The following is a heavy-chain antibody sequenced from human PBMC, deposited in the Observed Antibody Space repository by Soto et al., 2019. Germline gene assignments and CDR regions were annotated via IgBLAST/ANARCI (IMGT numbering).Heavy chain of an antibody. D-gene: IGHD3-22*01. Sequence: GGSLRLSCAASGFTFSSYSMSWVRQAPGKGLEWVSSISSSSSYIYYADSVKGRFTISRDNAKNSLYLQMNSLRAEDTAVYYCARDGLVVGDAFDIWGQGTMVTVSS. J-gene: IGHJ3*02. CDR3: ARDGLVVGDAFDI. CDR2: ISSSSSYI. CDR1: GFTFSSYS. V-gene: IGHV3-21*01.